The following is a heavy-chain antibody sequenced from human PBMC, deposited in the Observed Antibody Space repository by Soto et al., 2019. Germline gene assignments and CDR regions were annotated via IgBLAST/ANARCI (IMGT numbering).Heavy chain of an antibody. Sequence: VQLLESGGGLVQPGGSLRLSCAASGFTFSSYAMSWVRQAPGKGLEWVSAISGSGGSTYYADSVKGRFTISRDNSKNTLYLQMNSLRAEDTAVYYCAKARPFYDYIWGSYLLDYWGQGTLVTVSS. J-gene: IGHJ4*02. CDR2: ISGSGGST. D-gene: IGHD3-16*01. V-gene: IGHV3-23*01. CDR3: AKARPFYDYIWGSYLLDY. CDR1: GFTFSSYA.